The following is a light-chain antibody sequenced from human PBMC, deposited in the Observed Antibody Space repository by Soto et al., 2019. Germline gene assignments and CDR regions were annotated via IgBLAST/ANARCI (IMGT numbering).Light chain of an antibody. CDR3: HQYNSWPPGT. Sequence: EIVFTQSPDTLSFSPGERATLSCRATQSVTNYIAWYQQRPGQAPRLLISDASTRATGIPARFSGSGSGTEFTLTISSLQSEDFALYYCHQYNSWPPGTFGQGTKVDIK. J-gene: IGKJ2*01. CDR2: DAS. V-gene: IGKV3-15*01. CDR1: QSVTNY.